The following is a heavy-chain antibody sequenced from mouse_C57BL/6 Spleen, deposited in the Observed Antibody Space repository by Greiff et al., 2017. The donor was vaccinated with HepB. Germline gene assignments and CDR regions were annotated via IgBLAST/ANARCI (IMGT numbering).Heavy chain of an antibody. CDR3: TRDTTTVVFDY. V-gene: IGHV5-9-1*02. CDR1: GFTFSSYA. Sequence: EVKLEESGEGLVKPGGSLKLSCAASGFTFSSYAMSWVRQTPEKRLEWVAYISSGGDYIYYADTVKGRFTISRDNARNTLYLQMSSLKSEDTAMYYCTRDTTTVVFDYWGQGTTLTVSS. J-gene: IGHJ2*01. D-gene: IGHD1-1*01. CDR2: ISSGGDYI.